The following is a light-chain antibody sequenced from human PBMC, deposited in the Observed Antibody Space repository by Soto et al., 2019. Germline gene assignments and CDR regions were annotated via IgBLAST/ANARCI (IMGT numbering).Light chain of an antibody. CDR1: QSVSSN. Sequence: EIVMTQSPATLSVSPGERATLSSTASQSVSSNLAWYQQKAGQAPRLLIYGASTRATGIPVRFSGSGSGTEFTLTISSLQSEDFAVYYCQQYNNWPRTFGQGTKVEIK. J-gene: IGKJ1*01. CDR3: QQYNNWPRT. CDR2: GAS. V-gene: IGKV3-15*01.